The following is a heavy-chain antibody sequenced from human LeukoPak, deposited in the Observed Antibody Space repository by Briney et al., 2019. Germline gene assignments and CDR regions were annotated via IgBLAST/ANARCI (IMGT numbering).Heavy chain of an antibody. D-gene: IGHD6-19*01. CDR2: VSGSGGST. Sequence: PGGSPRLSCTASAFTFSSYAMSWVRQAPGKGLEWVSAVSGSGGSTYYADSVTGRFTISRDNSKNTLYLQMNSLRAEDTAVYYCAKTLRESSGREYFDLWGRGTLVTVSS. J-gene: IGHJ2*01. V-gene: IGHV3-23*01. CDR1: AFTFSSYA. CDR3: AKTLRESSGREYFDL.